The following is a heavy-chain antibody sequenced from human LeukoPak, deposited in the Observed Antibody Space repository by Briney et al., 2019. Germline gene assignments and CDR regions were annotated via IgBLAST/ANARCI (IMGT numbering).Heavy chain of an antibody. CDR1: GGSISSSSYY. CDR2: IYYSGST. Sequence: SETLSLTCTVSGGSISSSSYYWGWIRQPPGKGLVWIGSIYYSGSTYYNPSLKSRVTISVDTSKNQFSLNLSSVTAADTAVYYCARSHDSSGFPFDYWGQGTPVTVSS. D-gene: IGHD3-22*01. V-gene: IGHV4-39*07. J-gene: IGHJ4*02. CDR3: ARSHDSSGFPFDY.